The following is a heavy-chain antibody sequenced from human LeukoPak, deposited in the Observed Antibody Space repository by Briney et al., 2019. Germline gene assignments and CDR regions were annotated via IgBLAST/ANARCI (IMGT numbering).Heavy chain of an antibody. CDR3: ARDYYGSGSYGSWFDP. J-gene: IGHJ5*02. Sequence: SETLSLTCTVSGGSISSSSSYWGWIRQPPGKGLEWIGSIYYSGSTYYNPSLKSRVTMSVDTSKNQFSLKLTSVTAADTAVYYCARDYYGSGSYGSWFDPWGQGTLVTVSS. CDR1: GGSISSSSSY. CDR2: IYYSGST. V-gene: IGHV4-39*07. D-gene: IGHD3-10*01.